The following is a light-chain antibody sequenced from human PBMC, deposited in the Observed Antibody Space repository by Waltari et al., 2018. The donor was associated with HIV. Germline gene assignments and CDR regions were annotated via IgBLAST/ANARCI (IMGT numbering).Light chain of an antibody. CDR3: QQYNNWPPGT. Sequence: EIVLSQSPGTLSLSPGERAPLPSRASQSVNSSYLPWYHQKPAQALSLLISGASSRATGIPARFSGSGSGTEVTLTISSLQSEDFAVNYCQQYNNWPPGTFGQGTKVEIK. V-gene: IGKV3D-15*01. CDR2: GAS. J-gene: IGKJ1*01. CDR1: QSVNSSY.